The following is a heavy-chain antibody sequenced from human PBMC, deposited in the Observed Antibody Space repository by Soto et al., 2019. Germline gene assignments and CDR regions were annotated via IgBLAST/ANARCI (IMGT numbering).Heavy chain of an antibody. CDR2: ISYDGSNK. V-gene: IGHV3-30*18. Sequence: ESGGGVVQPGRSLRLSCAASRFTFSSYGMHWVRQAPGKGLEWVAVISYDGSNKYYADSVKGRFTISRDNSKNTLYLQMNSLRAEDTAVYHCAKAAFIVGATYDYWGQGTLVTVSS. CDR3: AKAAFIVGATYDY. D-gene: IGHD1-26*01. J-gene: IGHJ4*02. CDR1: RFTFSSYG.